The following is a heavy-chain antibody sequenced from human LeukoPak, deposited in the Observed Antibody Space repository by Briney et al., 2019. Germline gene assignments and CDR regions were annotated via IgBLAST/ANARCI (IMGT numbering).Heavy chain of an antibody. J-gene: IGHJ4*02. CDR1: GFTFSSYA. V-gene: IGHV3-30-3*01. CDR3: AKDRGY. Sequence: GGSLRLSCAASGFTFSSYAMHWVRQAPGKGLEWVAVISYDGSNKYYADSVKGRFTISRDNSKNMLYLQMNSLRAEDTAVYYCAKDRGYWGQGTLVTVSS. CDR2: ISYDGSNK.